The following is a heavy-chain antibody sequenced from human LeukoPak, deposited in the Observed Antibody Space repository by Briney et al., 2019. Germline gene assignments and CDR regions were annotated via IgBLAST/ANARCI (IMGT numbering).Heavy chain of an antibody. CDR2: IYYSGST. V-gene: IGHV4-39*01. J-gene: IGHJ4*02. CDR1: GGSISSSSYY. CDR3: ARLEWQRTFDY. D-gene: IGHD3-3*01. Sequence: SETLSLTCTVSGGSISSSSYYWGWIRQPPGKGLEWIGSIYYSGSTYYNPSLKSRVTISVDTSKNQFSLKLSPVTAADTAVYYCARLEWQRTFDYWGQGTLVTVSS.